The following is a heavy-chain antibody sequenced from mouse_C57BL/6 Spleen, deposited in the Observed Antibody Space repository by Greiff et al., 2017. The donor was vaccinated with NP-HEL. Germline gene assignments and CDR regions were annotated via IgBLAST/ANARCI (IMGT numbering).Heavy chain of an antibody. CDR1: GYTFTSYW. D-gene: IGHD1-1*01. Sequence: QVQLQQPGAELVMPGASVKLSCKASGYTFTSYWMHWVKQRPGQGLEWIGEIDPSDSYTNYNQKFKGKSTLTVDKSSSTAYMQLSSLTSEDSAVYYWARGYGSSSYFDVWGTGTTVTVSS. V-gene: IGHV1-69*01. CDR3: ARGYGSSSYFDV. CDR2: IDPSDSYT. J-gene: IGHJ1*03.